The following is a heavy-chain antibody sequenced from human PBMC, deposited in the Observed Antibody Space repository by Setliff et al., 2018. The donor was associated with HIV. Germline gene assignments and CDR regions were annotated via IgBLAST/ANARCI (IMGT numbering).Heavy chain of an antibody. V-gene: IGHV1-69*13. J-gene: IGHJ6*02. CDR3: ARLVWFGEGGGV. D-gene: IGHD3-10*01. CDR1: GVTFSNCS. CDR2: IIPMYGPA. Sequence: SVKVSCKASGVTFSNCSISWVRQAPGQGLEWMGGIIPMYGPAHYAQKFQGRVTITADESTSTAYMDLRSLRSEDTAVYYCARLVWFGEGGGVWGQGTTVTVSS.